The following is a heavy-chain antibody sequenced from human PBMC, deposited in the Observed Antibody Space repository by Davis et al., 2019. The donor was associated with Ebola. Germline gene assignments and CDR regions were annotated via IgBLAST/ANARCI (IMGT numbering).Heavy chain of an antibody. CDR3: ARDNVRWSSHEPFDY. D-gene: IGHD1-26*01. V-gene: IGHV3-23*01. Sequence: GESLKISCAASGFTFSSYAMSWVRQAPGKGLEWVSAISGSGGSTYYADSVKGRFTISRDNAKNSLYLQMNSLRDEDTAVYYCARDNVRWSSHEPFDYWGQGTLVTVSS. CDR1: GFTFSSYA. CDR2: ISGSGGST. J-gene: IGHJ4*02.